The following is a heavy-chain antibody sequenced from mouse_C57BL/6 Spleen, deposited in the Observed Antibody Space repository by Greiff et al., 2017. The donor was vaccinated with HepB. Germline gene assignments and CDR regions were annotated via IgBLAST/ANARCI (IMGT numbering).Heavy chain of an antibody. Sequence: EVQLQQSGAELVKPGASVKLSCTASGFNIKDYYMHWVKQRTEQGLEWIGRIDPEDGETKYDPKFQGKATITADTSSNTAYLQLSSLTSEDTAVYYCASTVPWAYWGQGTLVTVSA. V-gene: IGHV14-2*01. CDR1: GFNIKDYY. D-gene: IGHD2-1*01. CDR3: ASTVPWAY. J-gene: IGHJ3*01. CDR2: IDPEDGET.